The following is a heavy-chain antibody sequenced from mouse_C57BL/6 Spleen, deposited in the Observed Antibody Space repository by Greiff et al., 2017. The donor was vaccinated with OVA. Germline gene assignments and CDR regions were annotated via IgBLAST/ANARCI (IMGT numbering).Heavy chain of an antibody. D-gene: IGHD2-5*01. J-gene: IGHJ1*03. Sequence: EVKLMESGGGLVKPGGSLKLSCAASGFTFSSYAMSWVRQTPEKRLEWVATISDGGSYTYYPDNVKGRFTISRDNAKNNLYLQMSHLKSEDTAMYYCARRVYYSNTGWYFDVWGTGTTVTVSS. CDR2: ISDGGSYT. CDR3: ARRVYYSNTGWYFDV. CDR1: GFTFSSYA. V-gene: IGHV5-4*03.